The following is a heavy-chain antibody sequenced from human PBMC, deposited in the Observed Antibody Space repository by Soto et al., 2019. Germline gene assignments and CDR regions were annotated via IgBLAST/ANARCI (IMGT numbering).Heavy chain of an antibody. CDR3: ARDLGAAGYCSGGSCEGGFDY. J-gene: IGHJ4*02. CDR2: IYHSGST. V-gene: IGHV4-4*02. D-gene: IGHD2-15*01. Sequence: QVQLQESGPGLVKPSGTLSLTCAVSSGSISSSNWWSWVRQPPGKGLEWIGEIYHSGSTNYNPSLKSRVTISLDKSKNQFSLKLSSVTAADTAVYYCARDLGAAGYCSGGSCEGGFDYWGQGTLVTVSS. CDR1: SGSISSSNW.